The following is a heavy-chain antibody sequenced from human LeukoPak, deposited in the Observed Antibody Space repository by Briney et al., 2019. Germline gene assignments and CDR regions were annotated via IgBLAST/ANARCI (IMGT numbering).Heavy chain of an antibody. V-gene: IGHV3-21*01. CDR2: ISSSSSYI. Sequence: PGGSLRLSCAASGFTFSSYSMNWVRQAPGKGLEWVSSISSSSSYIYYADSVEGRFTISRDNAKNSLYLQMNSLRAEDTAVYYCARDQAPRDILTGYSRDNYYFDYWGQGTLVTVSS. CDR3: ARDQAPRDILTGYSRDNYYFDY. D-gene: IGHD3-9*01. CDR1: GFTFSSYS. J-gene: IGHJ4*02.